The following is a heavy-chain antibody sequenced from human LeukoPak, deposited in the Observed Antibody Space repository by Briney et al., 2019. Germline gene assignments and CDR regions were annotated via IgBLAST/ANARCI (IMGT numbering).Heavy chain of an antibody. Sequence: GGSLRLSCAASGFTFSSFAMSWVRQAPGKGLEWVSGMSGSGGSTYYADSVKGRFTISRDNSKNTLYLQMNSLRAEDTAVYYCAKDQGGRFDYWGQGTLVTVSS. V-gene: IGHV3-23*01. CDR3: AKDQGGRFDY. CDR1: GFTFSSFA. J-gene: IGHJ4*02. CDR2: MSGSGGST.